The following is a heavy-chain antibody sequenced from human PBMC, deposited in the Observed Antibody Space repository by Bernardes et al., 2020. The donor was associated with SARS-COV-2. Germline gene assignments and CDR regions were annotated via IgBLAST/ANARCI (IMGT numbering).Heavy chain of an antibody. J-gene: IGHJ6*03. Sequence: GGSLRLSCAASGFTFSSYSMNWVRQAPGKGLEWVSSISSSSSYIYYADSVKGRFTISRDNAKNSLYLQMNSLRAEDTAVYYCASGPSSRHFAGYYYYYMDVWGKGTTVTVSS. D-gene: IGHD2-2*01. CDR1: GFTFSSYS. CDR3: ASGPSSRHFAGYYYYYMDV. V-gene: IGHV3-21*01. CDR2: ISSSSSYI.